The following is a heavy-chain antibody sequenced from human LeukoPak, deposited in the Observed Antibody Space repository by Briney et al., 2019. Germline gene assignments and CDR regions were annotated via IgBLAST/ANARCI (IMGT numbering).Heavy chain of an antibody. D-gene: IGHD1-26*01. V-gene: IGHV3-13*01. CDR1: GFTFSSYD. CDR2: IGTAGDT. CDR3: ARALPIVGDAFDI. J-gene: IGHJ3*02. Sequence: GGSLRLSCAASGFTFSSYDMHWVRQATGKGLEWASAIGTAGDTYYPGSVKGRFTISRENAKNSLYLQMNSLRAGDTAVYYCARALPIVGDAFDIWGQGTMVTVSS.